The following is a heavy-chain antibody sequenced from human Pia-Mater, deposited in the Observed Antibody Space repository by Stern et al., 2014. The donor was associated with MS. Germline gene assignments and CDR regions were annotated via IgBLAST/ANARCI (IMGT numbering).Heavy chain of an antibody. D-gene: IGHD3-22*01. Sequence: VHLVQSGGVVVQPGGSLRLSCAASGFTFDAYTMPWVRQAPGKGLEWVSLISWDGGSTYYADSVKGRFTISRDNSKNSLYLQMNSLRTEDTALYYCAKPITMIVVAESSYFDYWGQGTLVTVSS. J-gene: IGHJ4*02. CDR1: GFTFDAYT. CDR3: AKPITMIVVAESSYFDY. CDR2: ISWDGGST. V-gene: IGHV3-43*01.